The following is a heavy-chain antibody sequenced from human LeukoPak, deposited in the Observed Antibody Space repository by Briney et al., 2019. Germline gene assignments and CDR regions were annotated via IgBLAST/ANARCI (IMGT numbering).Heavy chain of an antibody. CDR3: ALENYYDSGGFSKAFDY. CDR2: IEPKSGVT. Sequence: ASVKVSCKASGYTFTAKFLHWLRQAPGQGLEWMGGIEPKSGVTVYGQKFRGRVTVTRDTSVSTAYMEVSRLSSDDTALYYCALENYYDSGGFSKAFDYWGQGTLVTVSS. D-gene: IGHD3-22*01. CDR1: GYTFTAKF. J-gene: IGHJ4*02. V-gene: IGHV1-2*02.